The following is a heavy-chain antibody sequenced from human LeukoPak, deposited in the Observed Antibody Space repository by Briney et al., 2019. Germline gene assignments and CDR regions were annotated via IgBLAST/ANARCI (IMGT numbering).Heavy chain of an antibody. J-gene: IGHJ4*02. V-gene: IGHV1-69*02. CDR1: GGTFSSYS. Sequence: SVKVSCKASGGTFSSYSFAWVRQAPGQVLEWMGWIIPILGIPNYAQKCQGRVTIAAAISTSTVYMELSSLRSEDTAVYYCARAADILTGYPLMNWGPGTLVTVSS. CDR3: ARAADILTGYPLMN. D-gene: IGHD3-9*01. CDR2: IIPILGIP.